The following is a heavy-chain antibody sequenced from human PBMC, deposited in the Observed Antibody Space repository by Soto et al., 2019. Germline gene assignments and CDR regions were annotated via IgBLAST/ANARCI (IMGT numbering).Heavy chain of an antibody. CDR2: IIPIFGTA. CDR1: GGTFSSYA. V-gene: IGHV1-69*13. J-gene: IGHJ4*02. CDR3: ARLQRWGSGSSNRIAFDY. Sequence: SVKVSCKASGGTFSSYAISWVRQAPGQGLEWMGGIIPIFGTANYAQKFQGRVTITADESTSTAYMELSSLRSEDTAVYYCARLQRWGSGSSNRIAFDYWGQGTLVTVSS. D-gene: IGHD6-6*01.